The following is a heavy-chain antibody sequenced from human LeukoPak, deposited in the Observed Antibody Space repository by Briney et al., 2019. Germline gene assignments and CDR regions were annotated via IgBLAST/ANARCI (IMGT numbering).Heavy chain of an antibody. CDR3: ARENGSGSYYFVYYGMDV. J-gene: IGHJ6*02. Sequence: GGSLRLSCAASGFTFSNYGMHWVRQAPGKGLEWVALISYDGTNYYYADSVRGRFTISRDNAKNSLYLQMNSLRAEDTALYYCARENGSGSYYFVYYGMDVWGQGTTVTVSS. V-gene: IGHV3-30*03. D-gene: IGHD3-10*01. CDR2: ISYDGTNY. CDR1: GFTFSNYG.